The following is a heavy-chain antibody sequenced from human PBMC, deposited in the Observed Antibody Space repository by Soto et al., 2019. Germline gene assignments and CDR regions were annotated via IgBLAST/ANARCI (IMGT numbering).Heavy chain of an antibody. D-gene: IGHD3-3*01. V-gene: IGHV4-34*01. CDR1: GGSLSNYY. J-gene: IGHJ6*02. CDR2: INQSGST. CDR3: ARDFFGVVTIPYYYYGMDV. Sequence: QVQLQQWGAGLLKPSETLSLTCAVYGGSLSNYYWSWIRQPPGRGLEWIGKINQSGSTKYNPSLKSRVTISVDTSKNQLSLKLSSATAADTAVYYCARDFFGVVTIPYYYYGMDVWGQVTTVTVSS.